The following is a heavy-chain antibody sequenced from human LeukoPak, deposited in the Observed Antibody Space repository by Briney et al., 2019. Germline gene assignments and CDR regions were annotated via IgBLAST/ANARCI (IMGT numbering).Heavy chain of an antibody. D-gene: IGHD3-22*01. V-gene: IGHV1-18*01. CDR1: GGTFSSYA. CDR2: ISAYNGNT. J-gene: IGHJ4*02. CDR3: ARNYYDSSGYYLPDFDY. Sequence: ASVKVSCKASGGTFSSYAISWVRQAPGQGLEWTGWISAYNGNTNYAQKLQGRVTMTTDTSTSTAYMELRSQRSDDTAVYYCARNYYDSSGYYLPDFDYWGQGTLVTVSS.